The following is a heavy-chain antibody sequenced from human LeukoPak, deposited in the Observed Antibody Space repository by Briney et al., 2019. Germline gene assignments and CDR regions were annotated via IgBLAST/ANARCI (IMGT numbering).Heavy chain of an antibody. CDR3: ARGGDTGYDFEY. Sequence: SETLSLTCTVSGGSISSYYWSWIRQPPGKGLEWIGEIYHSGSTNYNPSLKSRVTISVDESKNQFSLKLSSVTAADTAVYYCARGGDTGYDFEYWGQGTLVTVSS. CDR1: GGSISSYY. D-gene: IGHD5-12*01. J-gene: IGHJ4*02. V-gene: IGHV4-59*12. CDR2: IYHSGST.